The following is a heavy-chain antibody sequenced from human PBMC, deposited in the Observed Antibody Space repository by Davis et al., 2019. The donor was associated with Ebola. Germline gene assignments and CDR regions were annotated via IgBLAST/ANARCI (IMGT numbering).Heavy chain of an antibody. Sequence: SVKVSCKASGATFSSYAISWVRQAPGQGLEWMGGIIPIFGTANYAQKFQGRVTITADKSTSTAYMELSSLRSEDTAVYYCAVVAGLYYYGMDVWGQGTTVTVSS. D-gene: IGHD6-19*01. J-gene: IGHJ6*02. CDR3: AVVAGLYYYGMDV. CDR2: IIPIFGTA. V-gene: IGHV1-69*06. CDR1: GATFSSYA.